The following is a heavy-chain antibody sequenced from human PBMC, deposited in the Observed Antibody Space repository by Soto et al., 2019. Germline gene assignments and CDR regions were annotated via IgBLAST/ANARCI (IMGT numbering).Heavy chain of an antibody. V-gene: IGHV4-30-2*01. D-gene: IGHD4-17*01. CDR3: ARGQTTVTTFDY. J-gene: IGHJ4*02. CDR1: GGSISSGGYS. CDR2: IYHSGST. Sequence: PSETLSLTCAVSGGSISSGGYSWSWIRQPPGKGLEWIGYIYHSGSTYYNPSLKSRVTISVDRSKNQLSLKLTSVTAADTAVYYCARGQTTVTTFDYWGQGTLVNVSS.